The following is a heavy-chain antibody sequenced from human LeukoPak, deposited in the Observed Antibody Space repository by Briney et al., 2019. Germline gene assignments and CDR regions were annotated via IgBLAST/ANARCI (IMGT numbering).Heavy chain of an antibody. D-gene: IGHD3-22*01. CDR2: ISSSGSTI. J-gene: IGHJ4*02. CDR1: GFTFSSYE. Sequence: TGGSLRLSCAASGFTFSSYEMNWVRQAPGMGLEWVSYISSSGSTIYYVDSVKGRFTISRDNAKNSLYLQMNSLRAEDTAVYYCARRYYYDSSGSNFDYWGQGTLVTVSS. V-gene: IGHV3-48*03. CDR3: ARRYYYDSSGSNFDY.